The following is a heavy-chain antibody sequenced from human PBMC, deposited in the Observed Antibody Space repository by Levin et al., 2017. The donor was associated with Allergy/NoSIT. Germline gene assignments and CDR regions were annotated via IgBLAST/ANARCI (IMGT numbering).Heavy chain of an antibody. D-gene: IGHD3-22*01. CDR2: INHSGTT. CDR1: TTSFSAYY. CDR3: ARGHMTYDFQDNNWFDP. V-gene: IGHV4-34*01. Sequence: SQTLSLTCGVSTTSFSAYYWTWLRQSPGTGLEWIGEINHSGTTDYNPSLQSRVTISVDTPKKEISLRMTSVTAADTAVYYCARGHMTYDFQDNNWFDPWGQGTLVTVSS. J-gene: IGHJ5*02.